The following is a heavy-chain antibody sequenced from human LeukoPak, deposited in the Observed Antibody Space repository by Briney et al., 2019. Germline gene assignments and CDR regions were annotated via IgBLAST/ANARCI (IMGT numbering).Heavy chain of an antibody. D-gene: IGHD3-3*01. CDR2: IFYSGNA. Sequence: SETLSLTCSVSGASISSGGYYWSWIRQHPGKGLEWIGYIFYSGNAYYNPSLKSRVTVSVDTSKNQFSLNLTSVTAADTAVYHCARMRMSGISYSLDYWGQGNLVNVSP. CDR3: ARMRMSGISYSLDY. CDR1: GASISSGGYY. J-gene: IGHJ4*02. V-gene: IGHV4-31*03.